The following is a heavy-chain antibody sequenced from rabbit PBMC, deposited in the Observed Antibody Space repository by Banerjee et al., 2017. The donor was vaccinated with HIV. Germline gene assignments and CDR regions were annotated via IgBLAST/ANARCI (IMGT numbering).Heavy chain of an antibody. V-gene: IGHV1S40*01. CDR1: GFSFSGNYG. CDR2: IYAGSTDTT. D-gene: IGHD6-1*01. J-gene: IGHJ4*01. Sequence: QSLEESGGDLVKPGASLTLTCTASGFSFSGNYGMCWVRQAPGKGLEWITCIYAGSTDTTYYASWAKGRFTISKTSSTTVTLRMTSLTAADTATYFCARGSNYASYGYPLYFNLWGQGTLVT. CDR3: ARGSNYASYGYPLYFNL.